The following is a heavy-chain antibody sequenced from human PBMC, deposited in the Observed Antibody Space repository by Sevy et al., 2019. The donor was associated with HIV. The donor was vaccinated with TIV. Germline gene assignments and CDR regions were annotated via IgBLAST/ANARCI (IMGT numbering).Heavy chain of an antibody. V-gene: IGHV1-18*01. Sequence: ASVKVSCKASGYTFASNGISWVRQAPGQGLEWMGWIGIYNGNAKSAQKFQGRVTMTTDTSTSTAYMELGSLRSYDTAVYYCARVPTYYYGSATYFDYWGQGTLVTVSS. CDR3: ARVPTYYYGSATYFDY. J-gene: IGHJ4*02. D-gene: IGHD3-10*01. CDR2: IGIYNGNA. CDR1: GYTFASNG.